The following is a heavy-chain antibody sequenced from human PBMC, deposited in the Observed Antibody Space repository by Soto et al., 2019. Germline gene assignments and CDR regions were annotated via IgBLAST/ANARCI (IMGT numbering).Heavy chain of an antibody. J-gene: IGHJ4*02. CDR2: ISGSGGST. Sequence: GGSLRFSCAASGFTFSSYAMSWVRQAPGKGLEWVSAISGSGGSTYYADSVKGRFTISRDNSKNTLYLQMNSLRAEDTAVYYCAKGDIVLILVYWGQGTLVTVSS. CDR3: AKGDIVLILVY. D-gene: IGHD2-8*01. V-gene: IGHV3-23*01. CDR1: GFTFSSYA.